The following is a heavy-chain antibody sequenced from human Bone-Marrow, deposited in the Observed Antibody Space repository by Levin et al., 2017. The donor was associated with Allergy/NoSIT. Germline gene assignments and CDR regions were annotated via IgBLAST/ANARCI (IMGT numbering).Heavy chain of an antibody. D-gene: IGHD1-14*01. CDR1: GGSISSYY. Sequence: SETLSLTCSVSGGSISSYYWSWIRQPPGKGLEWIGYIYYSGSTNYNPSLKSRVTISVDTSKNQFSLKLSSVTAADTAVYYCARTPSCSWRRGNSDNWFDPWGQGTLVTVSS. CDR2: IYYSGST. CDR3: ARTPSCSWRRGNSDNWFDP. J-gene: IGHJ5*02. V-gene: IGHV4-59*01.